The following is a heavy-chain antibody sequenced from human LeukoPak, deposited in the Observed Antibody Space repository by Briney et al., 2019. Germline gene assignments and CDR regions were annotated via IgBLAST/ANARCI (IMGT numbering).Heavy chain of an antibody. V-gene: IGHV3-74*01. CDR1: GFTFSSYW. CDR3: ARRAGAYSHPYDY. D-gene: IGHD4/OR15-4a*01. J-gene: IGHJ4*02. Sequence: GGSLRLSCAASGFTFSSYWMHWFRQAPGKGLVWVSRINSDGSSTSYADSVKGRFTISRDNAKNTLYLQMNSLRAEDTAVYYCARRAGAYSHPYDYWGQGTLVTVSS. CDR2: INSDGSST.